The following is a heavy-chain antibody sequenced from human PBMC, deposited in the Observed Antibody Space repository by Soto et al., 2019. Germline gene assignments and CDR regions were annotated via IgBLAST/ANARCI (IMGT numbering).Heavy chain of an antibody. Sequence: GGSLRLSCAASGFTVRNNYLSWVRQAPGKGLEWVSVIYSGGSTYSADSVKGRFTISRDNSKNTLYLQMNSLRAEDTAVYYCARDLDGMDVWGQGTTVTVSS. CDR2: IYSGGST. V-gene: IGHV3-66*01. J-gene: IGHJ6*02. CDR1: GFTVRNNY. CDR3: ARDLDGMDV.